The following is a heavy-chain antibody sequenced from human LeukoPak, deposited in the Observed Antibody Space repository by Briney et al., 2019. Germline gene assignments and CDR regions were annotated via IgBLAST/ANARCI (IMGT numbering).Heavy chain of an antibody. Sequence: GGSLRLSCAASGFSFSDYYMSWIRQAPGKGLEWVSYISGSSSYTDYADSVKGRFTISGDNAKNSLYLQMNSLRAEDTAVYYCARDSSGWFDYRGQGTLVTVSS. CDR1: GFSFSDYY. V-gene: IGHV3-11*06. CDR2: ISGSSSYT. J-gene: IGHJ4*02. CDR3: ARDSSGWFDY. D-gene: IGHD6-19*01.